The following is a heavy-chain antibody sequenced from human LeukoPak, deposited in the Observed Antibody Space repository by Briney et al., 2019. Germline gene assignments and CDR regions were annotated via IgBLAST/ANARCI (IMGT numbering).Heavy chain of an antibody. CDR1: GGSFSGYY. Sequence: PSETLSLTCAVYGGSFSGYYWSWIRQPPGKGLEWIGEINHSGSTNYNPSLKSRVTISVDASKNQFSLKLSSVTAADTAVYYCARGRPVLRFLEWSTDYWGQGTLLTVSS. D-gene: IGHD3-3*01. V-gene: IGHV4-34*01. CDR2: INHSGST. CDR3: ARGRPVLRFLEWSTDY. J-gene: IGHJ4*02.